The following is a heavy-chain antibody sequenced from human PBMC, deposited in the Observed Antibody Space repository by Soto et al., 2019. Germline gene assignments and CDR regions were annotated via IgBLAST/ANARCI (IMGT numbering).Heavy chain of an antibody. CDR2: IYYSGST. CDR1: GGSISSSNYY. CDR3: ARRGSSSWYGF. Sequence: SETLSLTCTVSGGSISSSNYYWGWIRQPPGKGLEWIGIIYYSGSTYYNPSLKSRVTISVDTSKNQFSLKLSSVTAADTAVYYCARRGSSSWYGFWGQGTLVTVSS. J-gene: IGHJ4*02. D-gene: IGHD6-13*01. V-gene: IGHV4-39*01.